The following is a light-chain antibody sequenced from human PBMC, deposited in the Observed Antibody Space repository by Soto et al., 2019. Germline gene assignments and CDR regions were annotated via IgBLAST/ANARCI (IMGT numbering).Light chain of an antibody. J-gene: IGKJ4*01. V-gene: IGKV1-12*01. CDR3: DLTSSFPLT. Sequence: DIQVTQSPSSVSASVGDRVTITCRASHGLVIWFARYQQKPGKAPKLLIYAASSFQSGVPARFNGSGSGTDFTLTNSSLQREDFATYYCDLTSSFPLTFGGGIKVEIK. CDR1: HGLVIW. CDR2: AAS.